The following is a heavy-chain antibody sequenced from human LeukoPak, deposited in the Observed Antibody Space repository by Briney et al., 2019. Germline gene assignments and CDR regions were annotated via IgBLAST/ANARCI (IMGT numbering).Heavy chain of an antibody. CDR1: GGSISNYY. CDR3: ARSVLLWFGELPRNYESFDI. CDR2: IYTSGST. Sequence: PSETLSLTCTVSGGSISNYYWSWIRQPAGKGLEWIGRIYTSGSTNYNPSLESRVTMSVDTSKNQFSLKLISVTAADTAVYYCARSVLLWFGELPRNYESFDIWGQGTMVTVSS. J-gene: IGHJ3*02. V-gene: IGHV4-4*07. D-gene: IGHD3-10*01.